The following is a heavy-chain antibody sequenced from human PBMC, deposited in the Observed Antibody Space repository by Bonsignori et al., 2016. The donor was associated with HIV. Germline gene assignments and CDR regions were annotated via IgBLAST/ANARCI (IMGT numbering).Heavy chain of an antibody. V-gene: IGHV1-69*10. Sequence: WVRQAPGQGLEWMGGIIPILGIANYAQKFQGRVTITADESTSTAYMELSSLRSEDTAVYYCARVPTYYYYYMDVWGKGTTVTVSS. CDR2: IIPILGIA. J-gene: IGHJ6*03. CDR3: ARVPTYYYYYMDV.